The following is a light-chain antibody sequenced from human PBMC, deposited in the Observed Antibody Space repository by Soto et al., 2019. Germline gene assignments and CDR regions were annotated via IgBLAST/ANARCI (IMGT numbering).Light chain of an antibody. CDR1: QSLLHITGETF. CDR2: EVS. Sequence: FVMTQTPLSLSVAPGQPASISCKSSQSLLHITGETFLFWYLQKPGQSPQLLIYEVSTRVSGVPDRFSGSGSGTDFTLEISRVETDDVGIYYCMQSTQLPPTFGQGTLLEI. CDR3: MQSTQLPPT. J-gene: IGKJ5*01. V-gene: IGKV2D-29*02.